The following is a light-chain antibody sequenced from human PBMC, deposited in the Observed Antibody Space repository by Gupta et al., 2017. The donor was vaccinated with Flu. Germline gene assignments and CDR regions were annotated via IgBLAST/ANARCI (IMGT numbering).Light chain of an antibody. Sequence: QSVLTQPPSVSGAPGQRVTISCTGSSSNIGAGYDVHWYQQSPVTPPKLLIYDNNNRPSGVPDRFSGSKSGTSASLAITGLQAEDESDYYCQSYDSSLSGFVVFGGGTKLTVL. J-gene: IGLJ2*01. CDR1: SSNIGAGYD. CDR3: QSYDSSLSGFVV. V-gene: IGLV1-40*01. CDR2: DNN.